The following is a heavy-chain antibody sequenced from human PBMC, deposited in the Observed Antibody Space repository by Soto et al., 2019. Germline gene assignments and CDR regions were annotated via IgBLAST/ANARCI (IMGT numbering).Heavy chain of an antibody. Sequence: QVQLQQSGPGLVKPSQTLSLTCDISGDSVSTNTATWDWIRQSPSRGLEWLGRTYYRSRWYFDYSVAVESRTTPSPDISNYRVSLQRASVTPDVMAIDYCARLIGDSWLDSWGQGTLVTVSS. CDR2: TYYRSRWYF. D-gene: IGHD3-22*01. V-gene: IGHV6-1*01. CDR1: GDSVSTNTAT. J-gene: IGHJ5*01. CDR3: ARLIGDSWLDS.